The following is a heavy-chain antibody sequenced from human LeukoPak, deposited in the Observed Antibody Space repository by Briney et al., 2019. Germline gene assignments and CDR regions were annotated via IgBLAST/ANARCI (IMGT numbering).Heavy chain of an antibody. Sequence: GASVKVSCKASGGTFSSYAISWVRQAPGQGLEWMGWINPNSGGTNYAQKFQGRVTMTRDTSISTAYMELSRLRSDDTAVYYCASDLMDYSNPMDVWGKGTTVTVSS. CDR3: ASDLMDYSNPMDV. J-gene: IGHJ6*03. V-gene: IGHV1-2*02. CDR2: INPNSGGT. D-gene: IGHD4-11*01. CDR1: GGTFSSYA.